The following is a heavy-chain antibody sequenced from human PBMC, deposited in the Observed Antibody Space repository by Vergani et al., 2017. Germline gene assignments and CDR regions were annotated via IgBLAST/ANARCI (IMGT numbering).Heavy chain of an antibody. Sequence: EVQLVPSGAVVKTPGESLKISCKGSGYSFTSYWIGWVRQLPGKGLEWMGIIYPGDSDTRYSLSFQGQVTISADKSSSTVYLQWSSLKASDTAMYDCARVTYSSDWYQHPRSYYYYMDVWGKGTTVTVSS. CDR2: IYPGDSDT. J-gene: IGHJ6*03. CDR1: GYSFTSYW. D-gene: IGHD6-19*01. V-gene: IGHV5-51*03. CDR3: ARVTYSSDWYQHPRSYYYYMDV.